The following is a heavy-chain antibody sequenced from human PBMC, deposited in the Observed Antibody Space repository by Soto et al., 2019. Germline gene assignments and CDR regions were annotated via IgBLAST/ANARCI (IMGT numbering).Heavy chain of an antibody. V-gene: IGHV3-11*05. D-gene: IGHD3-22*01. J-gene: IGHJ5*02. CDR2: ISGTSTYT. CDR1: GFTFSDCY. Sequence: QGQLVESGGGVVKPGGSLRLSCAASGFTFSDCYISWIRQAPGKGLDWVSYISGTSTYTNYADSVKGRFTISRDNAKNSLYLQMNCLRAEDTAVYYCARGSYYDSSGGFDPWGQGTLVTVSS. CDR3: ARGSYYDSSGGFDP.